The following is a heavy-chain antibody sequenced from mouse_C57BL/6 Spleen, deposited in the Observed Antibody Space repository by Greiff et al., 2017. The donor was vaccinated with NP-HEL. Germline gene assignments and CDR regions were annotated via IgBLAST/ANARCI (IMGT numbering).Heavy chain of an antibody. D-gene: IGHD1-1*01. J-gene: IGHJ1*03. CDR1: GFTFSDYY. V-gene: IGHV5-16*01. Sequence: EVKVVESEGGLVQPGSSMKLSCTASGFTFSDYYMAWVRQVPEQGLEWVANINYDGSSTYYLDSLKSRFIISRDNAKNILYLQMSSLKSEDTATYYCAREGNYYGSSYWYFDVWGTGTTVTVSS. CDR3: AREGNYYGSSYWYFDV. CDR2: INYDGSST.